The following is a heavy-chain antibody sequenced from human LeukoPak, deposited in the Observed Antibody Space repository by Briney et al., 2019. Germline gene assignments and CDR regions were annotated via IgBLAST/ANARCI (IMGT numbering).Heavy chain of an antibody. CDR1: GYSFTSYW. V-gene: IGHV5-51*01. D-gene: IGHD4-17*01. J-gene: IGHJ4*02. Sequence: GESLKISCKGSGYSFTSYWIAWVRQTPGKGLEWMGIIYPGDSDTTFSPSFQGQVTISVDKSITTAYLLWSSLKASDTAMYYCARRVLDYGVETFEYWGQGPLVIVSA. CDR3: ARRVLDYGVETFEY. CDR2: IYPGDSDT.